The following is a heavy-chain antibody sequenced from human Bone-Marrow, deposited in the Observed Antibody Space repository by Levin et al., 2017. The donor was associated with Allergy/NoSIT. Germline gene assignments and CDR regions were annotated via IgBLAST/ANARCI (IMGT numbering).Heavy chain of an antibody. D-gene: IGHD3-3*01. Sequence: LSLTCAASGFSFSSYGMHWVRPAPGKGLEWVAVIWYDGSNKYYADSVKGRFTISRDNSKNTLYLQMNSLRAEDTAVYYCARGGVFYDFWSGYYLTRDWSGGDYYYYGMDVWGQGTTVTVSS. CDR1: GFSFSSYG. CDR2: IWYDGSNK. CDR3: ARGGVFYDFWSGYYLTRDWSGGDYYYYGMDV. V-gene: IGHV3-33*01. J-gene: IGHJ6*02.